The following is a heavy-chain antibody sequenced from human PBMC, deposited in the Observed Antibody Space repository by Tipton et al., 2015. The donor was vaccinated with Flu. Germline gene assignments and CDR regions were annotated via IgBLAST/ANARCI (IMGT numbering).Heavy chain of an antibody. CDR3: ARGGGGRWPPWGWYFDL. CDR1: GGSFSGYF. CDR2: VSDGGRT. D-gene: IGHD4-23*01. V-gene: IGHV4-34*01. Sequence: LSLTCAVSGGSFSGYFWSWIRQSPEKGLEWIGEVSDGGRTNYNPSLRSRITISLDKTKIQFSLKLTSVTATDTSVYFCARGGGGRWPPWGWYFDLWGRGTQVIVSS. J-gene: IGHJ2*01.